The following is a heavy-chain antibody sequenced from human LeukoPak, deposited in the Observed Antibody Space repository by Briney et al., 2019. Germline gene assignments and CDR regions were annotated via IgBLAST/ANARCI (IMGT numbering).Heavy chain of an antibody. J-gene: IGHJ4*02. V-gene: IGHV4-30-4*01. CDR1: GGSISSGDYY. Sequence: SETLSLTCTVSGGSISSGDYYWSWIRQPPGKGLEWIGNIYYSGSTYYNPSLKSRVTISVDTSKNQFSLKLSSVTAADTAVYYCARDPIRDSSGTSGYWGQGTLVTVSS. D-gene: IGHD3-22*01. CDR2: IYYSGST. CDR3: ARDPIRDSSGTSGY.